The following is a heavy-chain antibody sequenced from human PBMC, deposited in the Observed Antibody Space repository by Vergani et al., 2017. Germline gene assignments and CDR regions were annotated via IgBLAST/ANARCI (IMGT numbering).Heavy chain of an antibody. V-gene: IGHV4-34*01. CDR1: GGSFSGYY. CDR3: ARGGGANWFDP. J-gene: IGHJ5*02. CDR2: INHSGST. Sequence: QVQLQQWGAGLLKPSETLSLTCAVYGGSFSGYYWSWIRQPPGKGLEWIGEINHSGSTNYNPSLKSRVTISVDTSKNQVSLKLSSVTAADTAVYYCARGGGANWFDPWGQGTLVTVSS. D-gene: IGHD1-26*01.